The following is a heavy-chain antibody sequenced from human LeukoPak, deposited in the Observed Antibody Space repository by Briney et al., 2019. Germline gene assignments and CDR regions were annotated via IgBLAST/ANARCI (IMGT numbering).Heavy chain of an antibody. CDR2: ISTSGDRT. CDR3: TTSRFL. CDR1: GFTFSSCA. V-gene: IGHV3-23*01. Sequence: GGSLRLSYAASGFTFSSCAMNWVRLAPGKGPEWVSAISTSGDRTYYVDSVKGRFTISRDNSRTTLYLQMNSLRADDTAVYYCTTSRFLWGQGTLVTVSS. D-gene: IGHD2/OR15-2a*01. J-gene: IGHJ4*02.